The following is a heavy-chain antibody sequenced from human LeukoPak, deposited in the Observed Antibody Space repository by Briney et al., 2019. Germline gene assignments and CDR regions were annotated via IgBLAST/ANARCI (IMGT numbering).Heavy chain of an antibody. V-gene: IGHV4-59*08. CDR1: GGSFSGYY. J-gene: IGHJ4*02. CDR2: IYYSGST. D-gene: IGHD6-19*01. Sequence: PSETLSLTCAVDGGSFSGYYWSWIRQPPGKGLEWIGYIYYSGSTNYNPSLKSRVTISVDTSKNQFSLKLSSVTAADTAVYYCARHSGGWYTALFGYWAQGTLVTVSS. CDR3: ARHSGGWYTALFGY.